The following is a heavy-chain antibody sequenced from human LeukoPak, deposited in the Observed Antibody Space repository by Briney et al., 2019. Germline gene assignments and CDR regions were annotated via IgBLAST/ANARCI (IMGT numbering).Heavy chain of an antibody. D-gene: IGHD5-12*01. V-gene: IGHV3-23*01. CDR3: ASGGGYDYSDY. CDR2: IRGSGGST. J-gene: IGHJ4*02. CDR1: GFTFSSYA. Sequence: PGGSLRLSCAASGFTFSSYAMSWVRQAPGKGLEWVSAIRGSGGSTYYADSVKGRFTISRDNSKNRLYLEVNSLRAEDTAVYYCASGGGYDYSDYWGQGTLVTVSS.